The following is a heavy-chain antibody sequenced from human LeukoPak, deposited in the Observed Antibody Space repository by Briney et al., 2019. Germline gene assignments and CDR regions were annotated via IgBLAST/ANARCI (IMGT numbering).Heavy chain of an antibody. D-gene: IGHD1-1*01. CDR3: AKDRYNWNDDYYYGMDV. CDR1: GFTFSSYG. V-gene: IGHV3-30*18. CDR2: ISYDGSNK. Sequence: GGSLRLSCAASGFTFSSYGMHWVRQAPGKGLEWVAVISYDGSNKYYADSMKGRFTISRDNSKNTLYLQMNSLRAEDTAVYYCAKDRYNWNDDYYYGMDVWGQGTTVTVSS. J-gene: IGHJ6*02.